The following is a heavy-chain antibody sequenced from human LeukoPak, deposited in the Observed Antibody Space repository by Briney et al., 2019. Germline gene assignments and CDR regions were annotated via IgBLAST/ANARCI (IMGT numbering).Heavy chain of an antibody. CDR1: GFTFSSYG. V-gene: IGHV3-30*03. CDR3: ARGETVTTSLYYFDY. J-gene: IGHJ4*02. Sequence: GGSLRLSCAASGFTFSSYGMHWVRQAPGKGLEWVAVISYDGSNKNYADSVKGRFTISRDNSKNTLYLDMSSLRPEDTGVYYCARGETVTTSLYYFDYWGQGTLVTVAS. CDR2: ISYDGSNK. D-gene: IGHD1-1*01.